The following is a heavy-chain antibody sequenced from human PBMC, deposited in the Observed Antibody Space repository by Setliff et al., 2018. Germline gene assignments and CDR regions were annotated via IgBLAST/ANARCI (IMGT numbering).Heavy chain of an antibody. D-gene: IGHD2-15*01. CDR2: IWYDGSNE. Sequence: GESLRLSCAASGFTFRSYGRHWVRQSPGKGLEWVAVIWYDGSNEYYADSVKGRFIISRDNSKNTLYLQMNSLRAEDTAVYYCAKPLYCSGDSCLQDLSSGDRWYFDYWGQGTLVTVSS. CDR3: AKPLYCSGDSCLQDLSSGDRWYFDY. V-gene: IGHV3-33*03. J-gene: IGHJ4*02. CDR1: GFTFRSYG.